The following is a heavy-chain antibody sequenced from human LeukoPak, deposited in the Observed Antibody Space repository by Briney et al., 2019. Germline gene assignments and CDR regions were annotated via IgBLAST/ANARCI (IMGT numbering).Heavy chain of an antibody. CDR3: AREGYPDAVDY. CDR1: GFTFSSYE. D-gene: IGHD1-14*01. V-gene: IGHV3-48*03. CDR2: ISSSGSTI. Sequence: GGSLRLSCAASGFTFSSYEMNWVRQAPGKGLEWVSYISSSGSTIYYADSVKGRFTISRDNAKNSLYLQMNSLRAEDTAVYYCAREGYPDAVDYWGQGTLVTVSS. J-gene: IGHJ4*02.